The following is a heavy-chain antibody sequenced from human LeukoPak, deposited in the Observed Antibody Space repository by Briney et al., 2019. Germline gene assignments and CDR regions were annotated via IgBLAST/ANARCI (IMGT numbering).Heavy chain of an antibody. J-gene: IGHJ3*01. CDR1: GYTFTSYG. CDR3: ARDPRIICSGGSCYFHAFDF. D-gene: IGHD2-15*01. Sequence: ASVKVSCKASGYTFTSYGISWVRQAPGQGLEWMGWISAYNGNTNYAQKLQGRATMTTDTSTSTAYMDLRSLRSDDTAVYYCARDPRIICSGGSCYFHAFDFWGQGTMVIVSS. CDR2: ISAYNGNT. V-gene: IGHV1-18*01.